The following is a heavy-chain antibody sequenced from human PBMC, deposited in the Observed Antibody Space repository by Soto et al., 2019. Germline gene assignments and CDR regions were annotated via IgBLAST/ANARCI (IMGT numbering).Heavy chain of an antibody. V-gene: IGHV1-69*01. CDR1: GGTFSSYA. J-gene: IGHJ4*02. CDR2: IIPIFGTA. Sequence: QVQLVQSGAEVKKPGSSVKVSCKASGGTFSSYAISWVRQAPGQGLEWMGGIIPIFGTANYAQKFQGSVTITADESTSTAYRELSSLGSADTAVYYCARSPDSYGCVYYFDYWGQGTLVTVSS. D-gene: IGHD5-18*01. CDR3: ARSPDSYGCVYYFDY.